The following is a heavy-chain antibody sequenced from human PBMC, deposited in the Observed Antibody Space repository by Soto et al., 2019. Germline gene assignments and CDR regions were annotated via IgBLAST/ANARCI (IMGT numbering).Heavy chain of an antibody. CDR3: AGALLGVVVAAMDY. V-gene: IGHV3-21*01. J-gene: IGHJ4*02. CDR1: GFTFSSYS. Sequence: GGSLRLSCAASGFTFSSYSMNWVRQAPGKGLEWVSSISSSSSYIYYADSVKGRFTISRDNAKNSLYLQMNSLRAEDTAVYYCAGALLGVVVAAMDYWGQGTLVTVSS. CDR2: ISSSSSYI. D-gene: IGHD2-15*01.